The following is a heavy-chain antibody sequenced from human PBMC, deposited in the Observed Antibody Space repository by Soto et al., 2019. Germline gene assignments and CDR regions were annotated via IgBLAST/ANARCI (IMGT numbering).Heavy chain of an antibody. J-gene: IGHJ4*02. CDR3: ASRGSGSDYDY. CDR1: GFTFSSYA. CDR2: ISGSGGST. D-gene: IGHD1-26*01. Sequence: EVQLLESGGGLVQPGGSLRLSCAASGFTFSSYAMRWVRQAPGKGLEWVSAISGSGGSTYYADSVKGRFTISRDNSKHTLYLQMNSLRAEDTAVYYGASRGSGSDYDYWGQGTLVTVSS. V-gene: IGHV3-23*01.